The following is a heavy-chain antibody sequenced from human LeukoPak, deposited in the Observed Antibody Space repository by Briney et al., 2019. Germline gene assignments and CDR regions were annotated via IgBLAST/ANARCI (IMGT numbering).Heavy chain of an antibody. J-gene: IGHJ4*02. D-gene: IGHD3-10*01. CDR2: MSGSGGST. CDR1: GFTFSSYA. CDR3: AKDGKGRITMVRGVINPASDY. V-gene: IGHV3-23*01. Sequence: GGSLRLSCAASGFTFSSYAMSWVRQAPGKGLEWVSAMSGSGGSTYDADSGKGRFTIARDNSKNTLYLQMNSLRAEDTAVYYCAKDGKGRITMVRGVINPASDYWGQGTLVTVSS.